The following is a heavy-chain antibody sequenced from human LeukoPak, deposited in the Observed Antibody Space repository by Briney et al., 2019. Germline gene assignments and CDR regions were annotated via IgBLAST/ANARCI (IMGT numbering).Heavy chain of an antibody. J-gene: IGHJ5*02. CDR2: MNPNSGNT. Sequence: AASVKVSCKASGCTFTSYDIDWVRQATGQGLEWMGWMNPNSGNTGYAQKFQGRVTMTRNTSISTAYMELSSLRSEDTAVYYCASVDYGARGNWFDPWGQGTLVTVSS. D-gene: IGHD4-17*01. V-gene: IGHV1-8*01. CDR3: ASVDYGARGNWFDP. CDR1: GCTFTSYD.